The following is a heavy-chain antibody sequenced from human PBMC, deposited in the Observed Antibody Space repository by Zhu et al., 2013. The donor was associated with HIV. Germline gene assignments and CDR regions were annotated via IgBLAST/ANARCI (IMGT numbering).Heavy chain of an antibody. CDR1: GYTFTSYA. CDR2: INAGNGNT. Sequence: QVQLVQSGAEVKKPGASVKVSCKASGYTFTSYAMHWVRQAPGQRLEWMGWINAGNGNTKYSQRFQGRVTITRDTSASTAYMELSSLRSEDTAVYYCAVSSSWYYYYGMGVWGQGTTVTVSS. D-gene: IGHD6-13*01. V-gene: IGHV1-3*01. CDR3: AVSSSWYYYYGMGV. J-gene: IGHJ6*02.